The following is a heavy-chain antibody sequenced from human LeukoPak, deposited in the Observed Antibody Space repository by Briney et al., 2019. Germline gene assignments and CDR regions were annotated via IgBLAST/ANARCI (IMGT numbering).Heavy chain of an antibody. J-gene: IGHJ5*02. CDR1: GDSIGSGSSY. CDR3: ARAMREHWFDP. D-gene: IGHD1-26*01. Sequence: SETLSLTSTVSGDSIGSGSSYWSWIRQPAGKALEWIGRVYTSGSTNYNPSLKSRVTISVDTSKNQFSLKLSSVTAADTAVYYCARAMREHWFDPWGQGTLVTVSS. CDR2: VYTSGST. V-gene: IGHV4-61*02.